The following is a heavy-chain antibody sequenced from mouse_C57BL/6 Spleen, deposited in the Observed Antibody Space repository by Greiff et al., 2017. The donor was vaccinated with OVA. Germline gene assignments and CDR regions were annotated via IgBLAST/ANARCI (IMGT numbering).Heavy chain of an antibody. CDR3: ARHENGSSYNAMDY. CDR1: GFTFSSYG. D-gene: IGHD1-1*01. V-gene: IGHV5-6*01. J-gene: IGHJ4*01. Sequence: EVKLVESGGDLVKPGGSLKLSCAASGFTFSSYGMSWVRQTPDKRLAWVATIRSGGSYTYYPDSVKGRFTISRDNAKNTLYLQMSSLKSEDTAMYYCARHENGSSYNAMDYWGQGTSVTVSS. CDR2: IRSGGSYT.